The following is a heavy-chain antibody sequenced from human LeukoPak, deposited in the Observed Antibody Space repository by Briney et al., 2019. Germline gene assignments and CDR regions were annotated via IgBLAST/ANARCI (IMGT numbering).Heavy chain of an antibody. Sequence: GASVKVSCKASGYTFTSYAMHWVRQAPGQRLEWMGWINAGNGNTKYSRKFQGRVTITRDTSASTAYMELSSLRSEDTAMYYCARGQPPMVRGVRFDYWGQGTLVTVSS. CDR2: INAGNGNT. V-gene: IGHV1-3*01. CDR1: GYTFTSYA. J-gene: IGHJ4*02. D-gene: IGHD3-10*01. CDR3: ARGQPPMVRGVRFDY.